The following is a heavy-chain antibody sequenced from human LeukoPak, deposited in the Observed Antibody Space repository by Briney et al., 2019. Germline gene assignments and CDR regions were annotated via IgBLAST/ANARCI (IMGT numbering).Heavy chain of an antibody. V-gene: IGHV4-34*01. J-gene: IGHJ6*03. CDR3: ARPLFAYVNKNYMDV. CDR2: INHSGST. CDR1: GGSFSGYY. D-gene: IGHD1/OR15-1a*01. Sequence: TTSETPSLTCAVYGGSFSGYYWSWIRQPPGKGLEWIGEINHSGSTNYNPSLKSRVTISVDTSKDQFSLKLSSVTAADTAVYYCARPLFAYVNKNYMDVWGKGTTVTISS.